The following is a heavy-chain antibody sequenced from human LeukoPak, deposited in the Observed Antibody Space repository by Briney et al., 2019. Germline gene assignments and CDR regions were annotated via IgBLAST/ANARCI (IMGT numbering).Heavy chain of an antibody. Sequence: ASVKVSCKASGYTFTGYYMHWVRQAPGQGLEWMGRINPNSGGTNYAQKFQGRVTMTRDTSISTAYMELSRLRSDDTAVYYCVRTGRGYRFEYYFDYWGQGTLVTVSS. CDR1: GYTFTGYY. V-gene: IGHV1-2*06. CDR3: VRTGRGYRFEYYFDY. CDR2: INPNSGGT. D-gene: IGHD5-18*01. J-gene: IGHJ4*02.